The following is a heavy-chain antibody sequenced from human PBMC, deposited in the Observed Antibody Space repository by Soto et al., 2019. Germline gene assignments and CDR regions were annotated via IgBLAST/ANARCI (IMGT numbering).Heavy chain of an antibody. D-gene: IGHD1-1*01. CDR3: AIGLVGTTGTARDFDY. CDR2: VRYDGRAE. Sequence: PGGSLRLSCAASGFPFSTYGMHWVRQAPGKGLEYVAGVRYDGRAEYYVDSVRGRFTISRDSYKNMLSLQMNSLRAEETAVYYCAIGLVGTTGTARDFDYWGQGTLVTVSS. J-gene: IGHJ4*02. CDR1: GFPFSTYG. V-gene: IGHV3-33*03.